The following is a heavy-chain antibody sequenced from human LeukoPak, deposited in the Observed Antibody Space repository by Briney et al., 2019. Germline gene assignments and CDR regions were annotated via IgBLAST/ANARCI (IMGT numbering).Heavy chain of an antibody. CDR1: GXTFSNAW. Sequence: GGSLRLSCAASGXTFSNAWVSWVRQAPGKGLEWVAVISYDGSHKYSADSVKGRFTISRDNSKNTLYLQMNSLRTEDTAVCFCSASRPHYGDYYGLDVWGHGTTVTVSS. J-gene: IGHJ6*02. V-gene: IGHV3-30*03. CDR2: ISYDGSHK. D-gene: IGHD4/OR15-4a*01. CDR3: SASRPHYGDYYGLDV.